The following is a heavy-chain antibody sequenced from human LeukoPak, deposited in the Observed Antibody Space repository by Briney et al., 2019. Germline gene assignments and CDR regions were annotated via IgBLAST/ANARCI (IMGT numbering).Heavy chain of an antibody. CDR2: IYYSGST. CDR1: GGSISSGGYY. Sequence: PSETLSLTCTVSGGSISSGGYYWSWIRQHPGKGLEWIGYIYYSGSTYYNPSLKSRVTISVDTSKNQFPLKLSSVTAADTAVYYCARDRYCTNGVCYRLFDYWGQGTLVTVSS. V-gene: IGHV4-31*03. D-gene: IGHD2-8*01. J-gene: IGHJ4*02. CDR3: ARDRYCTNGVCYRLFDY.